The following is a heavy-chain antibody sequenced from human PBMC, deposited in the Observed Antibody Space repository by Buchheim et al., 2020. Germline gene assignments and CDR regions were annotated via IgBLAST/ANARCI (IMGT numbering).Heavy chain of an antibody. CDR1: GGSFSGYY. J-gene: IGHJ5*02. CDR2: IYYSGST. Sequence: QVQLQQWGAGLLKPSETLSLTCAVYGGSFSGYYWSWIRQPPGKGLEWIGSIYYSGSTYYNPSLKSRVTISVDTSKNQFSLKLSSVTAADTAVYYCARMGIAAAASHPWGQGTL. D-gene: IGHD6-13*01. CDR3: ARMGIAAAASHP. V-gene: IGHV4-34*01.